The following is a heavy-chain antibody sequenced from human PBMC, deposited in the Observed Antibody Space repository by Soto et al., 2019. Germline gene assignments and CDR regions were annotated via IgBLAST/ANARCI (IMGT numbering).Heavy chain of an antibody. J-gene: IGHJ4*02. V-gene: IGHV4-31*03. CDR2: IYYSGST. CDR1: GGSISSGGYY. Sequence: SETLSLTCTVSGGSISSGGYYWGWIRQHPGMGLEWIGYIYYSGSTYYNPSLKSRVTISVDTSKNQFSLKLSSVTAADTAVYYCARDPGDYGGFDYWGQGTLVTVSS. CDR3: ARDPGDYGGFDY. D-gene: IGHD4-17*01.